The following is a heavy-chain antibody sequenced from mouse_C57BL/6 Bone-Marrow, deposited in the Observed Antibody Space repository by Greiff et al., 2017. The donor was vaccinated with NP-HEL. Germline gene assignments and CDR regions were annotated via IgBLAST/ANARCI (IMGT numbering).Heavy chain of an antibody. J-gene: IGHJ3*01. D-gene: IGHD1-1*01. CDR3: ARGEYYGSSSLWFAY. Sequence: QVQLQQPGAELVMPGASVKLSCKASGYTFTSYWMHWVKQRPGQGLEWIGEIDPSDSYTNYNQKFKGKSTLTVDKSSSTAYMQLSSLTSEDSAVYYCARGEYYGSSSLWFAYWGQGTLVTVSA. CDR1: GYTFTSYW. CDR2: IDPSDSYT. V-gene: IGHV1-69*01.